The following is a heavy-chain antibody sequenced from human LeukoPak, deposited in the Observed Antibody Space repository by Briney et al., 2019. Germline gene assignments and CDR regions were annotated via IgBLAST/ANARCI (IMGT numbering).Heavy chain of an antibody. Sequence: SQTLSLTCTVSGGSISSGSYYWSWIRQPAGKGLEWIGRIYTGGSTNYNPSLKSRVTISVDTSKNQFSLKLSSVTAADTAVYYCARGIGVVVPAAIKIYYYYYYMDVWGKGTTVTVSS. V-gene: IGHV4-61*02. CDR1: GGSISSGSYY. J-gene: IGHJ6*03. CDR2: IYTGGST. D-gene: IGHD2-2*01. CDR3: ARGIGVVVPAAIKIYYYYYYMDV.